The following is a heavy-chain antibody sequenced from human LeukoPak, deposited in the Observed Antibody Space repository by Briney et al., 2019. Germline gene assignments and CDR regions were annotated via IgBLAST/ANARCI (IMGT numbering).Heavy chain of an antibody. Sequence: ASVKVSCKASGYTFTGYYMHWVRQAPGQGLEWMGWINPNSGGTNYAQKFQGRVTMTRDTSISTAYMELSRLRSDDTAVYYCARAIKLRYSGYDFSTPRDAFDIWGQGTMVTVSS. D-gene: IGHD5-12*01. J-gene: IGHJ3*02. V-gene: IGHV1-2*02. CDR1: GYTFTGYY. CDR2: INPNSGGT. CDR3: ARAIKLRYSGYDFSTPRDAFDI.